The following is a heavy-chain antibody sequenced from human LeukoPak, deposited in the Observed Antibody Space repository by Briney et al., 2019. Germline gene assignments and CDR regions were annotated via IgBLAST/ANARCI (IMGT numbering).Heavy chain of an antibody. CDR1: GFTFSSYA. CDR2: ISGSGGST. V-gene: IGHV3-23*01. Sequence: GGSLRLSCAASGFTFSSYAMSWVRQAPGKGLEWVSAISGSGGSTYYADSVNGRFTISRDNARNTLYLQMNSLRVEDTAVYYCVSSLGGNDNWGQGTLVSVSS. J-gene: IGHJ4*02. CDR3: VSSLGGNDN.